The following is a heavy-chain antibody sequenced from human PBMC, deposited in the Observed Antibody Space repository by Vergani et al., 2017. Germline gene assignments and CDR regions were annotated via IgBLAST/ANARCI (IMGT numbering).Heavy chain of an antibody. Sequence: QVQLQQWGGGLLKPSETLSLTCVVNGGSFTSYHWTWIRQSPGEGLEWVGDIDHTGRPDYNPSLKSRLTMSVDKSRNQFSLTLNSVTATDTAIYFCARVNTETNGHLYYYYYMDVWGQGTGSPSP. CDR2: IDHTGRP. CDR3: ARVNTETNGHLYYYYYMDV. V-gene: IGHV4-34*01. D-gene: IGHD4-11*01. J-gene: IGHJ6*03. CDR1: GGSFTSYH.